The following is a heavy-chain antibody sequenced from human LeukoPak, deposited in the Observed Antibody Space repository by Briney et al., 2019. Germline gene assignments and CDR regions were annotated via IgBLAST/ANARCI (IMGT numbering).Heavy chain of an antibody. CDR2: INHSEST. CDR3: ARKRWQVYGY. Sequence: SETLSLTCAVYGGSFSGYYWSWIRQPPGKGLEWIGEINHSESTYYNPSLKSRVTISVDTSKNQFSLKLSSVTAADAAVYYCARKRWQVYGYWGQGTLVTVSS. CDR1: GGSFSGYY. V-gene: IGHV4-34*01. D-gene: IGHD5-24*01. J-gene: IGHJ4*02.